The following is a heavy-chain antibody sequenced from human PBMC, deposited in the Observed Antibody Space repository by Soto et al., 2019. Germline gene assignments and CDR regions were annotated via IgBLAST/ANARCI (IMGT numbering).Heavy chain of an antibody. Sequence: ASVKVSCKASGYTFTGYFMHWVRQAPGQGLEWMGWINTNSGATKYAHKFQGRVTMTRDTSISTAYMELSGLTSDDTAVYFCARGGGTILAPLPWGQGALVTVSS. CDR2: INTNSGAT. J-gene: IGHJ5*02. V-gene: IGHV1-2*02. CDR1: GYTFTGYF. CDR3: ARGGGTILAPLP. D-gene: IGHD3-3*01.